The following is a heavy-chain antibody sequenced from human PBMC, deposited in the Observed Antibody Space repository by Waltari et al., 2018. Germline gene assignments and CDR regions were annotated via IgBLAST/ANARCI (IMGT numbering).Heavy chain of an antibody. CDR3: ARGRPCINYYDRSCDAFDI. CDR1: GGSFSGYY. Sequence: QVQLQQWGAGLLKPSETLSLTCAVYGGSFSGYYWSWIRQPPGKGLEWIGEISHSGSTNYNPSLKSRVTISVDTSKNQFSLKLSSVTAADTAVYYCARGRPCINYYDRSCDAFDIWGQGTMVTVSS. J-gene: IGHJ3*02. V-gene: IGHV4-34*01. D-gene: IGHD3-22*01. CDR2: ISHSGST.